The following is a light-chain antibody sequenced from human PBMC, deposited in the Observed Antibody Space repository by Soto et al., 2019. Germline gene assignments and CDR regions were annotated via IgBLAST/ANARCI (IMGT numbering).Light chain of an antibody. Sequence: DIQMTQSPSSVSASVGDRVTITCRASQDITNWLAWYQQKPGKAPKLLIYTASSLQSGVPSRFSGSGSGTDFTLTISSLQPEDFAVYYCQQYGSSGTFGQGTKVEIK. J-gene: IGKJ1*01. CDR3: QQYGSSGT. CDR1: QDITNW. CDR2: TAS. V-gene: IGKV1-12*01.